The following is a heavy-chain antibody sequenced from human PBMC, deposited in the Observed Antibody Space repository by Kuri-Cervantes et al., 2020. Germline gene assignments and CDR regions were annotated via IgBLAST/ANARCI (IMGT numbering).Heavy chain of an antibody. CDR3: ATAGGGQLGRLDY. D-gene: IGHD6-6*01. CDR2: IIPILGTA. V-gene: IGHV1-69*13. Sequence: SVKVSCKASGYTFTSYAMHWVRQAPGQGLEWMGGIIPILGTANYAQKFQGRVTVTADESTSTAYMELSSLRSEDTAVYYCATAGGGQLGRLDYWGQGTLVTVSS. J-gene: IGHJ4*02. CDR1: GYTFTSYA.